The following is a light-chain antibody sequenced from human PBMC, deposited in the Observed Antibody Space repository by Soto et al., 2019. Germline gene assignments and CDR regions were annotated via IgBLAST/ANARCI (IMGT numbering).Light chain of an antibody. V-gene: IGKV3-11*01. CDR2: DAS. Sequence: EIVLTQSPSTLSLSAGETATLSCRASQSISSYLAWYQQKPGQAPRLLMYDASNRATGMLARFSGSGSGTDFIIIISSIEPEDFAVYYCQQRSNWPPSITFGQGTRLEIK. CDR3: QQRSNWPPSIT. CDR1: QSISSY. J-gene: IGKJ5*01.